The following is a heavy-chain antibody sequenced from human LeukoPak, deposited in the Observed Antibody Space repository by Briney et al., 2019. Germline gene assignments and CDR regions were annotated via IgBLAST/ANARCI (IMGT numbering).Heavy chain of an antibody. CDR1: GYSFTSYW. V-gene: IGHV5-51*01. Sequence: GESLKISCKGSGYSFTSYWIGWVRLMPGKGLEWMGIIYPGDSDTRYSPSFQGQVTISADKSISTAYLQWSSLKASDTAMYYCARHSSANCSGGSCYSYYYYGMDVWGQGTTVTVSS. J-gene: IGHJ6*02. D-gene: IGHD2-15*01. CDR2: IYPGDSDT. CDR3: ARHSSANCSGGSCYSYYYYGMDV.